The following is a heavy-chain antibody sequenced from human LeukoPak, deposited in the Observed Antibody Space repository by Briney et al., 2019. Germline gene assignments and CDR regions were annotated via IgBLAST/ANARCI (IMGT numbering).Heavy chain of an antibody. D-gene: IGHD2-21*02. J-gene: IGHJ4*02. Sequence: GGSLRLSCAASGFTFSSYDMHWVRQPPGKGLEWVSAIGTAGDTYYPGSVKGRFTISRENAKNSLYLQMNSLRAGDTAVYYCARGAYCGGDCYPPYHFDYWGQGTLVTVSS. CDR1: GFTFSSYD. CDR2: IGTAGDT. CDR3: ARGAYCGGDCYPPYHFDY. V-gene: IGHV3-13*01.